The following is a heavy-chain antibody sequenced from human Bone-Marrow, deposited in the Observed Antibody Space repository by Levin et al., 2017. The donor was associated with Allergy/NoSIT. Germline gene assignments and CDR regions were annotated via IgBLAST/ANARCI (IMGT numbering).Heavy chain of an antibody. Sequence: RGESLKISCAASGFTFSSYWMHWVRQAPGKGLVWVSRINSDGSSTSYADSVKGRFTISRDNAKNTLYLQMNSLRAEDTAVYYCARDSSGYCSSTSCVVAFDIWGQGTMVTVSS. CDR3: ARDSSGYCSSTSCVVAFDI. D-gene: IGHD2-2*01. CDR2: INSDGSST. V-gene: IGHV3-74*01. CDR1: GFTFSSYW. J-gene: IGHJ3*02.